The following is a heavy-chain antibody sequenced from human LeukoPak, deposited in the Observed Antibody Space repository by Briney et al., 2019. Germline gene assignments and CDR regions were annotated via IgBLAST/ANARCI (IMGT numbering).Heavy chain of an antibody. CDR3: ARDRGGGYSYGYLDY. V-gene: IGHV1-69*13. CDR1: GGTFSSYA. J-gene: IGHJ4*02. CDR2: IIPIFGTA. D-gene: IGHD5-18*01. Sequence: SVKVSCKASGGTFSSYAISWVRQAPGQGLEWMGGIIPIFGTANYAQKFQGRVTITADESTSTAYMELSSLRSEDTAVYYCARDRGGGYSYGYLDYWGQGTLVTVSS.